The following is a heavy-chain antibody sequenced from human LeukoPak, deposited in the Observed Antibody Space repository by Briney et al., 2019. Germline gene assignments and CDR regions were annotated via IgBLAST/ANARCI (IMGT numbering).Heavy chain of an antibody. CDR2: IKQDGSEK. V-gene: IGHV3-7*01. CDR1: GFTFSSYW. J-gene: IGHJ5*02. CDR3: ARLEYQLLSAFWFDP. D-gene: IGHD2-2*01. Sequence: GGSLRLSCAASGFTFSSYWMSWVRQAPGKGLEWVANIKQDGSEKYYVDSVKGRFTISRDNAKNSLYPQMNSLRAEDTAVYYCARLEYQLLSAFWFDPWGQGTLVTVSS.